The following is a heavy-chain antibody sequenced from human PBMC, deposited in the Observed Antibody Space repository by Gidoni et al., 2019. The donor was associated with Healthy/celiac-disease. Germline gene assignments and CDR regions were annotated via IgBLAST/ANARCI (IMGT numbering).Heavy chain of an antibody. CDR3: ARDSYDSSGYYPPDYYGMDV. J-gene: IGHJ6*02. CDR1: GFTFSRYS. V-gene: IGHV3-48*01. D-gene: IGHD3-22*01. Sequence: EVQLVESGGGLVQPGGSLRLSCAASGFTFSRYSMNWVRQAPGKGLEWVSYISSSSSTIYYADSVKGRFTISRDNAKNSLYLQMNSLRAEDTAVYYCARDSYDSSGYYPPDYYGMDVWGQGTTVTVSS. CDR2: ISSSSSTI.